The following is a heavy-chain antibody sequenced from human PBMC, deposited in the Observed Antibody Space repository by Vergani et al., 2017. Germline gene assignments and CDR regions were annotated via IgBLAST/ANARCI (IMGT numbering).Heavy chain of an antibody. CDR3: ARDDTSITMIVVEGYYYYGRDV. J-gene: IGHJ6*02. CDR2: MIPIYGTA. Sequence: VQLVHSGAEVKTPGSSVKVLCKASGGTYSSYAISWVRQAPGQGLEGIGRMIPIYGTANYAQKLQGRVPITADESTSTAYMELISLRSEDTAVYYCARDDTSITMIVVEGYYYYGRDVWSQGTTVTVSS. CDR1: GGTYSSYA. V-gene: IGHV1-69*15. D-gene: IGHD3-22*01.